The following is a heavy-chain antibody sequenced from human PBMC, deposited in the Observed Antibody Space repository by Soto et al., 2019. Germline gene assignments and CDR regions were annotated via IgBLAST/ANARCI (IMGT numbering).Heavy chain of an antibody. CDR1: DGSISDSNW. CDR2: IYHSGNT. J-gene: IGHJ3*02. CDR3: VRLKRPPIDAFDI. Sequence: SETLSLTCAVFDGSISDSNWWSWVRQPPGKGLEWIGEIYHSGNTNYDPSLRSRVTISVDKSKNQFSLKMTSMTAADTAVYFCVRLKRPPIDAFDIWGQGTSVTVSS. V-gene: IGHV4-4*02.